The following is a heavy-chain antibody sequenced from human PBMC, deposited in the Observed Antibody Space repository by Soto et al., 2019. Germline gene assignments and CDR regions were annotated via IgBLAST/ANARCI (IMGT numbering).Heavy chain of an antibody. CDR3: ARCGPIYQPTKSCWFDP. J-gene: IGHJ5*02. Sequence: PGESLKISCKGSGYSFTSYWIARVRQMPGKGLEWMGIIFPHDSDIRYSPSFEGQVTISADKSISTVYLQWSSLKASDTAMYYCARCGPIYQPTKSCWFDPWGQGTLVTVPQ. V-gene: IGHV5-51*01. CDR1: GYSFTSYW. CDR2: IFPHDSDI. D-gene: IGHD2-2*01.